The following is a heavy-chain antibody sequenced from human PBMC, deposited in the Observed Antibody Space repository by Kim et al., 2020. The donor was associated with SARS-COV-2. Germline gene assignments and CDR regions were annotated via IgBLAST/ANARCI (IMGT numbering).Heavy chain of an antibody. CDR1: GGSISSSNW. CDR2: IYHSGST. D-gene: IGHD3-10*01. CDR3: ARDSITMVRGREAFSDV. V-gene: IGHV4-4*02. Sequence: SETLSLTCAVSGGSISSSNWWSWVRQPPGKGLEWIGEIYHSGSTNYNPSLKSRVTISVDKSKNQFSLKLSSVTAADTAVYYCARDSITMVRGREAFSDVWGEGTTVTVSP. J-gene: IGHJ6*04.